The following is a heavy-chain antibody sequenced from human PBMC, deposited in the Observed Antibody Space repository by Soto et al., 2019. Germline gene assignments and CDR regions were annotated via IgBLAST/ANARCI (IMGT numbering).Heavy chain of an antibody. D-gene: IGHD2-21*02. CDR3: ARVLGDSGDWAYY. CDR2: IIPILGIA. CDR1: GGTFSSYT. V-gene: IGHV1-69*02. Sequence: QVQLVQSGAEVKKPGSSVKVSCKASGGTFSSYTISWVRQAPGQGREWMGRIIPILGIANYAQKFQGRVTITADKSTSTAYMELSSLRSEDTAVYYCARVLGDSGDWAYYWGQGTLVTVSS. J-gene: IGHJ4*02.